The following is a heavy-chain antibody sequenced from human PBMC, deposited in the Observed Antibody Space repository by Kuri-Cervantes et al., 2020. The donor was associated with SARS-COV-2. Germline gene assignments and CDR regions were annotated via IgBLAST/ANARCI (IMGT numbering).Heavy chain of an antibody. CDR1: GFTFSSYG. CDR3: ARDLRMGKSLDY. V-gene: IGHV3-30*02. D-gene: IGHD7-27*01. CDR2: IRYDGSNK. J-gene: IGHJ4*02. Sequence: GGSLRLSCAASGFTFSSYGMHWVRQAPGKGLEWVAFIRYDGSNKYYADSVKGRFTISRDNAKNSVYLQMNSLRAEDTAVYYCARDLRMGKSLDYWGQGTQVTVSS.